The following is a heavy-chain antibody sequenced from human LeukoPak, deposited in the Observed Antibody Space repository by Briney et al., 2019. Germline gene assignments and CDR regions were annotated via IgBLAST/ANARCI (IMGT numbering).Heavy chain of an antibody. CDR3: ARADYGDSFDY. J-gene: IGHJ4*02. D-gene: IGHD4-17*01. V-gene: IGHV1-2*02. CDR1: GYTFTDYY. Sequence: ASVKVSCKASGYTFTDYYMHWVRQAPGQGLEWMGWINPNSGGRKYVQKFQGRVTMTRDTSISTAYMELSRLTSDDTAVYYCARADYGDSFDYWGQGTVVTVSS. CDR2: INPNSGGR.